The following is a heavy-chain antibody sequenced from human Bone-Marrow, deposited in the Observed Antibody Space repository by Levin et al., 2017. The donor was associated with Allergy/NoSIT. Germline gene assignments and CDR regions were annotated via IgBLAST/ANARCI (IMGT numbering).Heavy chain of an antibody. D-gene: IGHD3-3*01. CDR3: ARVVGIFGVVTPCMDV. Sequence: PSETLSLTCAIYGGSFNSYYWTWIRQPPGKRLEWIGEINQGGSTDYNPSLKSRVTISVDTSKNQFSLRLNSVTAADTAVYYCARVVGIFGVVTPCMDVWGKGTTVIVSS. CDR2: INQGGST. CDR1: GGSFNSYY. V-gene: IGHV4-34*01. J-gene: IGHJ6*03.